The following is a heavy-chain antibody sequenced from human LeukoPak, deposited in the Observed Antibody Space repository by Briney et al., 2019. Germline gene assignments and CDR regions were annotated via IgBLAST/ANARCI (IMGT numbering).Heavy chain of an antibody. J-gene: IGHJ4*02. V-gene: IGHV4-4*07. CDR3: ARDIRGYSYGCSFDY. CDR1: GGSISSYY. Sequence: SETLSLTCTVSGGSISSYYWSWLRQPAGKGLEWIGRIYTSGSTNYNPSLKSRVTMSVDTSKNQFSLKLSSVTAADTAVYYCARDIRGYSYGCSFDYWGQGTLVTVSS. CDR2: IYTSGST. D-gene: IGHD5-18*01.